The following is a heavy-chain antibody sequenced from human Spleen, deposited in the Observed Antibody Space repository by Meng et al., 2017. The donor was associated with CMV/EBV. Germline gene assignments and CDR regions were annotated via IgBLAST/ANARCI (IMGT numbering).Heavy chain of an antibody. CDR3: ARDNNWGPDY. CDR2: INPHRGDT. Sequence: ASVKVSCKASGYPFTGYYMHWVRRAPGQGLEWMGWINPHRGDTNYAQKFQGRVNLTRDTSINTGYMELTRLTSDDTAVYYCARDNNWGPDYWAQGTLVTVSS. D-gene: IGHD7-27*01. J-gene: IGHJ4*02. V-gene: IGHV1-2*02. CDR1: GYPFTGYY.